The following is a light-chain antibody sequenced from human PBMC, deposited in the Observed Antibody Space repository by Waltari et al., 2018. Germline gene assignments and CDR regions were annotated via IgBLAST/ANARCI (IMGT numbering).Light chain of an antibody. Sequence: DIQLTQSPSTLSASVGDRVTITCRASQSIYSWLAWYQQKPEKAPKLLIYRASSLESGVPSRFSSSGSGTEFTLTISSLQPDDLATYYCQQYNSYSPVTFGGGTKVEIK. J-gene: IGKJ4*01. CDR2: RAS. V-gene: IGKV1-5*03. CDR3: QQYNSYSPVT. CDR1: QSIYSW.